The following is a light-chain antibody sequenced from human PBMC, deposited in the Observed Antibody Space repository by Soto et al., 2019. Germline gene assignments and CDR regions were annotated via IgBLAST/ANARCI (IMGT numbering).Light chain of an antibody. V-gene: IGKV1-6*01. CDR2: GAS. Sequence: AIQMTQFPASLSASVGDRVTITCRASQGIRDELGWYQQKPGKAPKLLIYGASRLESGVPSRFSGSGSGTDFSLTSYSLRPEDSATYFCLQDYNYPRTFGQGTKLQIK. CDR3: LQDYNYPRT. J-gene: IGKJ2*01. CDR1: QGIRDE.